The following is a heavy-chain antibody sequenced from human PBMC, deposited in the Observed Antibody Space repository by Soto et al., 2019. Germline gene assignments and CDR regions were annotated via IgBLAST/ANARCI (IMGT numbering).Heavy chain of an antibody. CDR3: TRDRGSSFRFDP. J-gene: IGHJ5*02. CDR1: GYTFTSYY. D-gene: IGHD6-13*01. CDR2: INPSGGST. Sequence: ASVKVSCKASGYTFTSYYMHWVRQAPGQGLEWMGIINPSGGSTSYAQKFQGRVTITRDKSTGTVYMELSSLRSEDTAVYYCTRDRGSSFRFDPGGQRTLVPVSS. V-gene: IGHV1-46*01.